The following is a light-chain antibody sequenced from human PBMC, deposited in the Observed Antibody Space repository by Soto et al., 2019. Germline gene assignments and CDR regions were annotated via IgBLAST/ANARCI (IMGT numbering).Light chain of an antibody. V-gene: IGLV2-23*01. J-gene: IGLJ1*01. CDR1: SDDVGAYNS. Sequence: QSALAQPASVSGSPGQSITISCTGTSDDVGAYNSVSWYQQLPHKAPQVILYKGTQRPSGVSSRFSGSTSGNAASLTISGLQADDEADYFFCSSAPESTYVFGTGTKLTVL. CDR2: KGT. CDR3: CSSAPESTYV.